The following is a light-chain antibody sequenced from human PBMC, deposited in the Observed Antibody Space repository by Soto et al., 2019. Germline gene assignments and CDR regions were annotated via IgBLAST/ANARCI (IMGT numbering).Light chain of an antibody. CDR2: SAY. Sequence: EIVLTQYPGTRSLSPGERGTLSCRASQNLGTFYLAWFTQRSGQAPRLLIYSAYRRATGIPDRFTGSVSGTDFTLTINRVEPEEGSVDVGQQYAGSPRTFGQGTKVDIK. CDR1: QNLGTFY. J-gene: IGKJ1*01. V-gene: IGKV3-20*01. CDR3: QQYAGSPRT.